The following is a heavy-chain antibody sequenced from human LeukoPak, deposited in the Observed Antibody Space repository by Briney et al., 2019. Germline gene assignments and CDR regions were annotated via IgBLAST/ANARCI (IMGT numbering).Heavy chain of an antibody. CDR1: GGSITSSSYY. V-gene: IGHV4-39*07. D-gene: IGHD5-18*01. CDR2: IYYSGNN. Sequence: KPSETLSLTCSVSGGSITSSSYYWGWIRQPPGKGLEWIGSIYYSGNNYYNPSLKSRVTISVDTSNNQFSLKLRSVTAADTAVYHCARGSPNTAMVFDWLDPWGQGILVTVSS. J-gene: IGHJ5*02. CDR3: ARGSPNTAMVFDWLDP.